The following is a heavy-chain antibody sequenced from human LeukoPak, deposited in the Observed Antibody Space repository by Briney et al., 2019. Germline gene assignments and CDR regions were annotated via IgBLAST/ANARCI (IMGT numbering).Heavy chain of an antibody. V-gene: IGHV4-39*07. CDR1: GGSVSSSSYY. Sequence: SETLSLTCTVSGGSVSSSSYYWGWIRQPPGKGLEWIGSIYYSGSTYYNPSLKSRVTISVDTSNNQFSLKLTSVTAADTAMYYCARTRDNYYDANPNAFDVWGQGTMVTVSS. J-gene: IGHJ3*01. D-gene: IGHD4/OR15-4a*01. CDR3: ARTRDNYYDANPNAFDV. CDR2: IYYSGST.